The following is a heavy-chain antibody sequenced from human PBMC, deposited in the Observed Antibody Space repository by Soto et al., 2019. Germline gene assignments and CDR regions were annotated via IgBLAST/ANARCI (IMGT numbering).Heavy chain of an antibody. CDR2: ISGSGGST. CDR1: GFTFSSYA. V-gene: IGHV3-23*01. J-gene: IGHJ4*02. CDR3: AKDFLWYTQGYFDY. D-gene: IGHD3-10*01. Sequence: GGSLRLSCAASGFTFSSYAMSWVRQAPGKGLEWVSAISGSGGSTYYADSVKGRFTISRNNSKNTLYLQMNSLRAEDTAVYYCAKDFLWYTQGYFDYWGQGTLVTVSS.